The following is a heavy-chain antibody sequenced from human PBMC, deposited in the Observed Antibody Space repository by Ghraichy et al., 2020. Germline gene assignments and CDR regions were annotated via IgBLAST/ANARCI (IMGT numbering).Heavy chain of an antibody. Sequence: LSLTCAASGFPFSGYGMSWVRQAPGKGLRWVSSITGSGSSTYYADSVKGRFTISRDNSKSTLYLQMNSLRAEDTAVYYCTKGSGTMDTPSGYWGQGTLVTVSS. J-gene: IGHJ4*02. CDR2: ITGSGSST. CDR3: TKGSGTMDTPSGY. CDR1: GFPFSGYG. D-gene: IGHD5-18*01. V-gene: IGHV3-23*01.